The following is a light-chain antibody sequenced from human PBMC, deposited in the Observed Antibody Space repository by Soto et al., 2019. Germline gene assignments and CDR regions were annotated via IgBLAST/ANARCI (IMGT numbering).Light chain of an antibody. V-gene: IGLV2-14*01. CDR1: MSDIGSYNY. Sequence: QSVLTEPSSVSGYPGPSITISCSGTMSDIGSYNYVAWYQQFPGKTPKILIYGVSNRPSGVSRRFSGSKSGNTASLTISGLQAEDEADYYCISYTGSSISYVFGSGTKV. CDR3: ISYTGSSISYV. J-gene: IGLJ1*01. CDR2: GVS.